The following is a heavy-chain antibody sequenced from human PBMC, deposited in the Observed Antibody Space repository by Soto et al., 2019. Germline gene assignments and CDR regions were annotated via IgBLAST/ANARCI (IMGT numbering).Heavy chain of an antibody. V-gene: IGHV1-69*12. J-gene: IGHJ6*02. Sequence: QVQLVQSGAEVKKPGSSVKVSCKASGGTFSSYAISWVRQAPGQGLEWMGGIIPIFGTANYAQKFQGRVTITADDSTSTAYMELSSLRSEDTAVYYCARDPWSQVVPIGPLYYYGMDVWGQGTTVTVSS. CDR1: GGTFSSYA. CDR3: ARDPWSQVVPIGPLYYYGMDV. CDR2: IIPIFGTA. D-gene: IGHD3-22*01.